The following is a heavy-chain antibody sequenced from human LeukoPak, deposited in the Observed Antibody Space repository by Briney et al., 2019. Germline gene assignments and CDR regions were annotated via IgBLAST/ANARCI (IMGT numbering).Heavy chain of an antibody. CDR1: GGTFSSYA. CDR3: ACSGYYLEGAYNWFDP. J-gene: IGHJ5*02. D-gene: IGHD3-22*01. V-gene: IGHV1-69*05. CDR2: IIPIFGTA. Sequence: SVKVSCKASGGTFSSYAISWVRQAPGQGLEWMGGIIPIFGTANYAQKFQGRVTITTDESTTTAYMELSSLRSEDTGVYYCACSGYYLEGAYNWFDPWGQGTLVTVSS.